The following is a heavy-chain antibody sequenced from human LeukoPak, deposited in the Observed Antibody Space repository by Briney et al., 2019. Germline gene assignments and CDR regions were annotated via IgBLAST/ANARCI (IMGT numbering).Heavy chain of an antibody. Sequence: GGSLRLSCAASGFTFSSYVMSWVRQAPGKGLEWVSAISGSGGSTYYADSVKGRFTISRDNSKNTLYLQMNSLRAEDTAVYYCAKDQKRITIFGVVSFDYWGQGTLVTVSS. CDR3: AKDQKRITIFGVVSFDY. V-gene: IGHV3-23*01. CDR1: GFTFSSYV. CDR2: ISGSGGST. D-gene: IGHD3-3*01. J-gene: IGHJ4*02.